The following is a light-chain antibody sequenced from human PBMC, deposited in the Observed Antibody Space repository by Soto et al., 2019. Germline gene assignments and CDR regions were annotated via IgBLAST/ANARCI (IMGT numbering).Light chain of an antibody. CDR3: QQCNSTPYA. CDR2: SAS. J-gene: IGKJ4*01. Sequence: DIQVTQSQSSLSASLGDSVTITCRASQNIRTYLDWYQHKPGRAPKLLIHSASALPSGVPSRFSGSGSGTEFTLTMSGLQPEDFASYYCQQCNSTPYAFGEGTKVDI. V-gene: IGKV1-39*01. CDR1: QNIRTY.